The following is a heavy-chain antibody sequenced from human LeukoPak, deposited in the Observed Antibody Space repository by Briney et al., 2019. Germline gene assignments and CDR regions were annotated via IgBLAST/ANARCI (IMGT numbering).Heavy chain of an antibody. CDR2: IYTSGST. CDR3: AREGNYYDSSGYFLDAFDI. D-gene: IGHD3-22*01. CDR1: GGSISSGRYY. J-gene: IGHJ3*02. Sequence: SETLSLTCNVSGGSISSGRYYWSWIRQPAGKGLEWIGRIYTSGSTNYNSSLKSRVTISVDTSKNQFSLQLSSVTAADTAVYYCAREGNYYDSSGYFLDAFDIWGQGTMVTVSS. V-gene: IGHV4-61*02.